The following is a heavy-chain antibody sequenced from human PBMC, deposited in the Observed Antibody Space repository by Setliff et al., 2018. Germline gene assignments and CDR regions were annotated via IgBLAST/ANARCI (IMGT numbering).Heavy chain of an antibody. CDR1: GGSISSDY. CDR3: ARGHPPSDSSGYYYAY. CDR2: LSPSGNT. V-gene: IGHV4-4*07. Sequence: PSETLSLTCVVSGGSISSDYWGWIRQPAGKGLEWIGRLSPSGNTNYSPSLKSRVTMSLDTSKNYFSLKLKSVTAADTAVYYCARGHPPSDSSGYYYAYWGQGTLVTVSS. J-gene: IGHJ4*02. D-gene: IGHD3-22*01.